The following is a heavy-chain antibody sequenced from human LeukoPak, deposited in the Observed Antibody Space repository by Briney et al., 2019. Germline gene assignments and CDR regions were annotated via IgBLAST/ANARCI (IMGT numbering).Heavy chain of an antibody. D-gene: IGHD6-6*01. V-gene: IGHV3-74*01. CDR2: ISNDGRNI. CDR3: ANRPPYSSSSENWFDP. J-gene: IGHJ5*02. Sequence: GGSLRLSCTTSGFIFRTYWMHWVRRDPGKGLVWVSRISNDGRNISYADSVKGRFTISRDNSKNTLYLQMNSLRAEDTAVYYCANRPPYSSSSENWFDPWGQGTLVTVSS. CDR1: GFIFRTYW.